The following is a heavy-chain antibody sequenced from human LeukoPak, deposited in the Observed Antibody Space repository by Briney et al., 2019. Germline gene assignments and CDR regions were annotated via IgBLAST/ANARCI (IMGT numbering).Heavy chain of an antibody. Sequence: ASVKVSCKASGYTFTSYYMHWVRQAPGQGLEWMGIINPGDGSTTYTQNFQDRVTMTRDTSTSTVYMELSSLRFEDTAVYYCARAGVVGATSSWFDPWGQGTLVSVSS. CDR2: INPGDGST. J-gene: IGHJ5*02. CDR3: ARAGVVGATSSWFDP. CDR1: GYTFTSYY. D-gene: IGHD1-26*01. V-gene: IGHV1-46*01.